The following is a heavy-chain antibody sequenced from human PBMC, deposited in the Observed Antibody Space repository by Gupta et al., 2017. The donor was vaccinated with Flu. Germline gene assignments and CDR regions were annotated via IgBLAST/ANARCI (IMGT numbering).Heavy chain of an antibody. V-gene: IGHV1-46*03. J-gene: IGHJ6*02. CDR2: INPSGGST. Sequence: WVRQAPGQGLEWMGIINPSGGSTSYAQKFQGRVTMTRDTSTSTVYMELSSLRSEDTAVYYCARDPRYYDFWSGYYRGGMDVWGQGTTVTVSS. D-gene: IGHD3-3*01. CDR3: ARDPRYYDFWSGYYRGGMDV.